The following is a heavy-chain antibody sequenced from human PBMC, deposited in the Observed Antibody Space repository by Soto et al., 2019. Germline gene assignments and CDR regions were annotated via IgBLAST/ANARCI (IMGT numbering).Heavy chain of an antibody. J-gene: IGHJ4*02. CDR1: GFAFSTFS. CDR2: ITTSSTYR. Sequence: DVQLVESGGGLVRPGGSLRLSCAASGFAFSTFSMNWIRQAPGKGLEWVSDITTSSTYRIYADSVKGRFTISRDDAKNSLYLQMNSLRAEDTGVYYCARDLGVAVATLTLVYWGRGTLVTVSS. D-gene: IGHD2-15*01. V-gene: IGHV3-21*02. CDR3: ARDLGVAVATLTLVY.